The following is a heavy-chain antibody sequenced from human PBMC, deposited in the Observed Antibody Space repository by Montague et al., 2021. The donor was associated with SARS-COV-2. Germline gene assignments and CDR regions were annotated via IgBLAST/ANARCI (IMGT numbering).Heavy chain of an antibody. CDR3: ARAYSGYDYFHY. Sequence: SLRLSCVASGFTFSSYAMHWVRQAPGKGLEWVAVISYDGSNKYYAGSVKGRFTISRDNSKNTLYLQMNSLRAEDTAVYYCARAYSGYDYFHYWGQGTLVTVSS. CDR2: ISYDGSNK. D-gene: IGHD5-12*01. V-gene: IGHV3-30-3*01. CDR1: GFTFSSYA. J-gene: IGHJ4*02.